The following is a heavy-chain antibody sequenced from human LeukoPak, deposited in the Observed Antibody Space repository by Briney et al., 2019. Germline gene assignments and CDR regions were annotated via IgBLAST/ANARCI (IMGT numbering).Heavy chain of an antibody. Sequence: ASVKVSCKASGYTFTSYGISWVRQAPGQGLEWMRWISAYNGNTNYAQKLQGRVTMTTDTSTSTAYMELRSLRSDDTAVYYCARDRSRGYSGYAKQYYFDYWGQGTLVAVSS. D-gene: IGHD5-12*01. J-gene: IGHJ4*02. CDR1: GYTFTSYG. CDR3: ARDRSRGYSGYAKQYYFDY. CDR2: ISAYNGNT. V-gene: IGHV1-18*01.